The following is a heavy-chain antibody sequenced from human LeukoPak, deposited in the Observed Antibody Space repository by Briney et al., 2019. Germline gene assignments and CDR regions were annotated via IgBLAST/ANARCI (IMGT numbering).Heavy chain of an antibody. V-gene: IGHV4-59*12. CDR2: IYYTGST. CDR1: GGSISSYY. J-gene: IGHJ5*02. CDR3: ARECPNWFDP. D-gene: IGHD5/OR15-5a*01. Sequence: ASETLSLTCTVSGGSISSYYWSWIRQPPGKGLDWIGSIYYTGSTNYNPSLKSRVTLSVDTSKNQFSLKLSSVTAADTAVYYCARECPNWFDPWGQGTLVTVSS.